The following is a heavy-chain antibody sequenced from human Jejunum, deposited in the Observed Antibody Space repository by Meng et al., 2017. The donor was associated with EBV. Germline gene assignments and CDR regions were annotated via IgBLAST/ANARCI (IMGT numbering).Heavy chain of an antibody. CDR1: AGSISSSSYY. CDR2: IYYSGST. Sequence: QLQLQESGPXLLKPXXXLSLTCSXSAGSISSSSYYWGWIRQPPGKGLEWIGNIYYSGSTYYNPSLKSRVTISVDTSKNQFSLKLSSVTAADTAVYYCARTYYYDSSGYAPFDYWGQGTMVTVSS. D-gene: IGHD3-22*01. V-gene: IGHV4-39*07. CDR3: ARTYYYDSSGYAPFDY. J-gene: IGHJ4*02.